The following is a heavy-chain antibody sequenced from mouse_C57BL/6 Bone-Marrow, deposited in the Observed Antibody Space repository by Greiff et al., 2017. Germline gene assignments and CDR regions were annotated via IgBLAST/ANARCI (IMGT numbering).Heavy chain of an antibody. Sequence: EVKLLQSGGGLVQPGGSLKLSCAASGIDFSRYWMSWVRRAPGKGLEWIGEINPDSSTINYAPSLKDKFIISRDNAKNTLYLQMSKVRSEDTALYYCASLYYYGSSPFDYWGQGTTLTVSS. CDR3: ASLYYYGSSPFDY. V-gene: IGHV4-1*01. D-gene: IGHD1-1*01. CDR1: GIDFSRYW. J-gene: IGHJ2*01. CDR2: INPDSSTI.